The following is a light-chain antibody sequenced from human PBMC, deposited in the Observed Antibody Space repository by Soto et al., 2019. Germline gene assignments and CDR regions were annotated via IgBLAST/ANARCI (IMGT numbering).Light chain of an antibody. CDR1: SSNIGIDY. CDR3: GAWDTSLSGGI. V-gene: IGLV1-51*02. Sequence: QSVLTQPPSVSAARGQKVTISCSGSSSNIGIDYVSWYQQLPGTAPKLLIYEDNKRPSGIPDRFSGSKSGTSATLDITGLQTGDEADYYCGAWDTSLSGGIFGGGTKVTVL. CDR2: EDN. J-gene: IGLJ2*01.